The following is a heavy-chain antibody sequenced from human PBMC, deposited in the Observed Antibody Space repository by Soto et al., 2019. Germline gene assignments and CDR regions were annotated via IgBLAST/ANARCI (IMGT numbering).Heavy chain of an antibody. CDR3: ARENRNLFYCTTTSCPFDL. CDR1: GFTFSDYY. CDR2: ISSSGATI. Sequence: GGSLRLSCAASGFTFSDYYMSWIRQAPGKGLEWVSYISSSGATIYYGDSMRGRFTISRDNDKNSLYLQMNSLRAEDTAVYYCARENRNLFYCTTTSCPFDLWGQGSLVTV. D-gene: IGHD2-2*01. V-gene: IGHV3-11*01. J-gene: IGHJ4*02.